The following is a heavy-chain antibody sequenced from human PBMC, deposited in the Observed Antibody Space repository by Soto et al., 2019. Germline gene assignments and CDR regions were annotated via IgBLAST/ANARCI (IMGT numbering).Heavy chain of an antibody. J-gene: IGHJ5*02. Sequence: ASVKVSCKAPGYTFTSYGIHWVRQAPGQRLEWMGWINAANGDTKYSPKFQGRVTITRDTSASIAYMELSSLRSEDTAVYYCVRRHVSATGIDWFDPWGQGTLVTVSS. CDR2: INAANGDT. CDR1: GYTFTSYG. D-gene: IGHD6-13*01. CDR3: VRRHVSATGIDWFDP. V-gene: IGHV1-3*01.